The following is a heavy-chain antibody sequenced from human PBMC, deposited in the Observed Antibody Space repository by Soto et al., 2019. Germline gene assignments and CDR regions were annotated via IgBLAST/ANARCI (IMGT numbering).Heavy chain of an antibody. Sequence: SGPALVNPTQTLTLTCTFSGFSLSTSGVGVVWIRQPPGKALEGLALIYWDDDKRYSPSLKSRLTITKDNSKTQVVLTMTNMDPVDTATYYCAHSSDSEDFDYWGQGTLVTVSS. CDR2: IYWDDDK. CDR3: AHSSDSEDFDY. V-gene: IGHV2-5*02. D-gene: IGHD3-22*01. CDR1: GFSLSTSGVG. J-gene: IGHJ4*02.